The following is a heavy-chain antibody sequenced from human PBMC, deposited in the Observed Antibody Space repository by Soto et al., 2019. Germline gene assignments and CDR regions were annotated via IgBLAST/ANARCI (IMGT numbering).Heavy chain of an antibody. Sequence: QAQLVQSGAEVKKPGASVRVSCKATGYTFSSYAISWVRQAPGQGLEWLGWISPYSDETQYAQKTQGRVFMTIDRSARXAXLXXRSRRSDDTAVYYCARGGYYDSSGARNYNYYGRNGWGQGTTVPVSS. V-gene: IGHV1-18*01. J-gene: IGHJ6*02. D-gene: IGHD3-22*01. CDR3: ARGGYYDSSGARNYNYYGRNG. CDR2: ISPYSDET. CDR1: GYTFSSYA.